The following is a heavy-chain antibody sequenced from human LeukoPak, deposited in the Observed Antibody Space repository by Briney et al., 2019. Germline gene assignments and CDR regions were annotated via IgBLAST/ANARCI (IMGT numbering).Heavy chain of an antibody. CDR1: GFTFSSYS. CDR2: ISWDGGST. Sequence: GGSLRLSCAASGFTFSSYSMNWVRQAPGKGLEWVSLISWDGGSTYYADSVKGRFTISRDNSKNSLYLQMNSLRAEDTALYYCAKDIGYQLLYLDYWGQGTLVTVSS. J-gene: IGHJ4*02. D-gene: IGHD2-2*02. V-gene: IGHV3-43D*03. CDR3: AKDIGYQLLYLDY.